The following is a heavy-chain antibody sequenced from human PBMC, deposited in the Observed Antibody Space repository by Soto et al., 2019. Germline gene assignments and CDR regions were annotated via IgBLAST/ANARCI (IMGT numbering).Heavy chain of an antibody. J-gene: IGHJ4*02. CDR2: IIPLFGTA. V-gene: IGHV1-69*01. CDR1: GGTFNIYS. Sequence: QVQLVQSGADVKKPGSSVKVSCKASGGTFNIYSISWVRQAPGQGLEWMGGIIPLFGTAYYAQEFQGRVTSTADESTSTAYMELSRPGSEVTAVYFCACGASTHYGGRSGYYKRPLDNWGQGTRVTVSS. D-gene: IGHD3-22*01. CDR3: ACGASTHYGGRSGYYKRPLDN.